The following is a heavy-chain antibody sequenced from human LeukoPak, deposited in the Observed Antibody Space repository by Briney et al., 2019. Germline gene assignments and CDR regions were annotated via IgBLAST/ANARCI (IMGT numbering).Heavy chain of an antibody. CDR1: GFTFSSYA. Sequence: GRSLRLSCAASGFTFSSYAMHWVRQAPGKGLEWAAVISSGGNTQYYADSVEGRFTISRDNSNNTLYLQMNSLRAEDTAVYYCARGPAVAGNYFDYWGQGTLVTVSS. CDR2: ISSGGNTQ. CDR3: ARGPAVAGNYFDY. V-gene: IGHV3-30-3*01. D-gene: IGHD6-19*01. J-gene: IGHJ4*02.